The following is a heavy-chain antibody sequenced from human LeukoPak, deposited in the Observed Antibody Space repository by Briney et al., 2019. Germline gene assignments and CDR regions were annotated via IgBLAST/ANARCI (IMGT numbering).Heavy chain of an antibody. V-gene: IGHV5-51*01. Sequence: KTGESLKISCKASGYNFSSNWIAWVRQMPGKGLEWVGNIYPGDSDIRYSPSFQGQVTISADRSSSTAYLQWSSLKASDTAMFYCARTPNNSPFDYVSWGQGTLVTVSS. D-gene: IGHD3-16*01. CDR3: ARTPNNSPFDYVS. CDR1: GYNFSSNW. J-gene: IGHJ4*02. CDR2: IYPGDSDI.